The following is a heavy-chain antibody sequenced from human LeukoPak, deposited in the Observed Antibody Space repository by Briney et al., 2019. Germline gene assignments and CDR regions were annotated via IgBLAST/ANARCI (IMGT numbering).Heavy chain of an antibody. CDR3: ARGAYYFDY. CDR2: IYTSGST. J-gene: IGHJ4*02. Sequence: SETLSLTCTVSGGSISSGSYFWSWIRQPAGKGLEWIGHIYTSGSTNYNPSLKSRVTISVDTSKNQFSLKLNSVTAADTAVYYCARGAYYFDYWGQGTLVTVSS. CDR1: GGSISSGSYF. V-gene: IGHV4-61*09.